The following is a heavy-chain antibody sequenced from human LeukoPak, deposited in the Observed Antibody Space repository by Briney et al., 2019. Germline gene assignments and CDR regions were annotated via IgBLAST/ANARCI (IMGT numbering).Heavy chain of an antibody. Sequence: SETLSLTCAVSGVSFDDYYWGWVPQTPGKGLEWLGEINHSGYTNDSPSLKSRVTLSIDTSRKQFSLNRKSVTVADAGIYYCTRMTTGHDYWGQGTLVTVSS. V-gene: IGHV4-34*01. CDR1: GVSFDDYY. CDR3: TRMTTGHDY. D-gene: IGHD4-17*01. J-gene: IGHJ4*02. CDR2: INHSGYT.